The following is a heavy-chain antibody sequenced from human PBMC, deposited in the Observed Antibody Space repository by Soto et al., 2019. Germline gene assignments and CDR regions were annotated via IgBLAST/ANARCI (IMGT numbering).Heavy chain of an antibody. CDR1: GYTLTELS. D-gene: IGHD2-2*01. CDR2: SDPEDGET. Sequence: VASVKVSCKVSGYTLTELSMHWVRQAPGKGLEWMGGSDPEDGETIYAQKFQGRVTMTEDTSTDTAYMELSSLRSEDTAVYYCATRSLGYCSSTSCPDNWFDPWGQGTLVTVSS. J-gene: IGHJ5*02. V-gene: IGHV1-24*01. CDR3: ATRSLGYCSSTSCPDNWFDP.